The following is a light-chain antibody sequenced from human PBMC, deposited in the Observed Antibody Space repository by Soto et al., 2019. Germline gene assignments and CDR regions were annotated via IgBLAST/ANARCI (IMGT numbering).Light chain of an antibody. V-gene: IGLV8-61*01. Sequence: QTVVTQEPSFSVSPGGTVTLTCDLSSGSDSTNYNPSWYQQTPGQAPRTLIYRTNTRSSGVPDRFSGSILGNKAALTITGAQADDESDYYCVLYMGSVHLFGGGTKLTVL. CDR1: SGSDSTNYN. CDR2: RTN. J-gene: IGLJ2*01. CDR3: VLYMGSVHL.